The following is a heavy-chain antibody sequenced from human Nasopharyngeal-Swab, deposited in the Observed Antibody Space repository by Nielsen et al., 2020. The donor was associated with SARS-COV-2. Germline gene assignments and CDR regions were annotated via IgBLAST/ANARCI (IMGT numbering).Heavy chain of an antibody. Sequence: GESLKISCAASGFTFSSYGMHWVRQAPGTGLEWVAVISYDGSNKYYADSVKGRFTISRDNSKNTLYLQMNSLRAEDTAVYYCAKDHTAVAGTYEGSPNYFDYWGQGTLVTVSS. CDR1: GFTFSSYG. V-gene: IGHV3-30*18. CDR3: AKDHTAVAGTYEGSPNYFDY. J-gene: IGHJ4*02. D-gene: IGHD6-19*01. CDR2: ISYDGSNK.